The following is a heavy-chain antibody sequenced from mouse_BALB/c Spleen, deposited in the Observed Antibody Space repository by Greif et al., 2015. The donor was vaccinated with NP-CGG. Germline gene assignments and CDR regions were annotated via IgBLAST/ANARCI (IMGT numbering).Heavy chain of an antibody. CDR1: GFNIKDTY. D-gene: IGHD2-1*01. Sequence: EVQVVESGAELVKPGASVKLSCTASGFNIKDTYMHWVKQRPEQGLEWIGRIDPANGNTKYDPKFQGKATITADTSSNTAYLQLSSLTPEDTAVYYCARDGNYARYYFDYWGQGTTLTVSS. J-gene: IGHJ2*01. CDR2: IDPANGNT. V-gene: IGHV14-3*02. CDR3: ARDGNYARYYFDY.